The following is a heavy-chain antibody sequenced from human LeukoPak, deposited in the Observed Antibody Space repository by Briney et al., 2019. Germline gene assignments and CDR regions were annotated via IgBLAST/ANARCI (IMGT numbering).Heavy chain of an antibody. V-gene: IGHV3-53*01. CDR1: GLTGSHNY. Sequence: GGSLRLSCAASGLTGSHNYVSWVRQAPGKGLEWVSAIHTRGDTCYADSVKGRFTISRDTSKNTLYLQINSLRVEDTAVYYCIVFGDSNHWGQGTLVTVSS. CDR2: IHTRGDT. J-gene: IGHJ5*02. D-gene: IGHD4-17*01. CDR3: IVFGDSNH.